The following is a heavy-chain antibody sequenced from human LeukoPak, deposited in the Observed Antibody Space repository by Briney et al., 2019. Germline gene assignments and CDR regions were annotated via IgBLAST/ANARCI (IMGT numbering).Heavy chain of an antibody. CDR2: ISGSGGST. CDR3: AKGHHPAVAGTSGWGYDAFDI. CDR1: GFTFSSYA. V-gene: IGHV3-23*01. D-gene: IGHD6-19*01. J-gene: IGHJ3*02. Sequence: GGSLRLSCAASGFTFSSYAMSWVRQAPGKGLEWVSAISGSGGSTYYADSVKGRFTISRDNSKNTLYLQMNSLRAEDTAVYYCAKGHHPAVAGTSGWGYDAFDIWGQGTMVTVSS.